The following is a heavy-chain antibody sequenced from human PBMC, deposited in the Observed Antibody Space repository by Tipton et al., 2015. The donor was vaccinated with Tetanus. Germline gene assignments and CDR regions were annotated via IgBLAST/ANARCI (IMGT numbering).Heavy chain of an antibody. V-gene: IGHV4-39*01. CDR1: GAAIRSTSYS. D-gene: IGHD4-17*01. Sequence: TLSLTCSVSGAAIRSTSYSWGWIRQSPEKGLEWIGSAYFRGTTYYNPSLASRVTISVDTSKNQFSLRLTSVTAADTAVYYCARHLAYGDDAREFDFWGQGTLVTVSS. CDR2: AYFRGTT. CDR3: ARHLAYGDDAREFDF. J-gene: IGHJ4*02.